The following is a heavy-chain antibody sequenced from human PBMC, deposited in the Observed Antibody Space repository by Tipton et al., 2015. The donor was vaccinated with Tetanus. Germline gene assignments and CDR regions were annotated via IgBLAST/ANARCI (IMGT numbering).Heavy chain of an antibody. D-gene: IGHD3-16*01. CDR2: IGGRGDDT. J-gene: IGHJ4*02. Sequence: CAASGFTFSNYAMAWVRQAPGKGLEYVSLIGGRGDDTYYADSVKGRFTISRDSSKNTLHLQMNSLRGDETAVNYCAARPGGRASPFDYWGRGTLVTVSS. V-gene: IGHV3-23*01. CDR3: AARPGGRASPFDY. CDR1: GFTFSNYA.